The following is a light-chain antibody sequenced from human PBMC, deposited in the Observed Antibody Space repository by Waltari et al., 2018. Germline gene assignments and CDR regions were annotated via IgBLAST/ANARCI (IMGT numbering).Light chain of an antibody. CDR2: DVN. CDR1: SSDIGSYNF. Sequence: QSALTQPASVSGSPGPSITISSTGTSSDIGSYNFVSTYQKHTGKAPKVMIYDVNNRPSGFSSRFSGSKSGNTASLTISGLQAEDEADYYCSSYTTGSTRYVFGSGTKVTVL. CDR3: SSYTTGSTRYV. V-gene: IGLV2-14*03. J-gene: IGLJ1*01.